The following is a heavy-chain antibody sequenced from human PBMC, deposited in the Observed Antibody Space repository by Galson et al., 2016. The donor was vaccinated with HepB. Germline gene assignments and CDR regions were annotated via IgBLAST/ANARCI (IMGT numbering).Heavy chain of an antibody. Sequence: SVKVSCKASGYTFTSYGFGWVRQAPGQGLEWMGWISVYNGNTYYAQNLQDRVTMTTDTSTSTADMELRSLKSAETGVYFCGRVNFWGRFYGMDVWGQGTTVTFSS. CDR3: GRVNFWGRFYGMDV. D-gene: IGHD3-16*01. J-gene: IGHJ6*02. V-gene: IGHV1-18*01. CDR1: GYTFTSYG. CDR2: ISVYNGNT.